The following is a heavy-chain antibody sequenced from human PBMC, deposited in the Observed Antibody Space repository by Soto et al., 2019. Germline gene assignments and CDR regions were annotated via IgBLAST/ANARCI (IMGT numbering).Heavy chain of an antibody. CDR1: GGSISSYS. Sequence: SETLSLTCTVSGGSISSYSWSWIRQPPGKGLEWIGYIYYSGSTNYHPSLKSRVSISVDTSKNQISLKLSSVTAADTAVYYCERISVVVPPAILDNYYYYMDVWGKGTTVTVSS. CDR2: IYYSGST. J-gene: IGHJ6*03. D-gene: IGHD2-2*02. CDR3: ERISVVVPPAILDNYYYYMDV. V-gene: IGHV4-59*08.